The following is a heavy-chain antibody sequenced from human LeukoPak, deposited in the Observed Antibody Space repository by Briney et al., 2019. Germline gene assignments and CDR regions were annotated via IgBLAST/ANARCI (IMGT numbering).Heavy chain of an antibody. V-gene: IGHV3-23*01. CDR2: ISGSATGYMT. J-gene: IGHJ5*02. D-gene: IGHD3-10*01. CDR3: AKDGFGNTIRINWFDP. CDR1: GFTFNTYG. Sequence: GGSLRLSCAASGFTFNTYGMSWVRHSPGKGLEWVSAISGSATGYMTNYADSVEGRFTTSRDTSKNTLYLQMNSLRAEDTAVYYCAKDGFGNTIRINWFDPWGQGTLVTVSS.